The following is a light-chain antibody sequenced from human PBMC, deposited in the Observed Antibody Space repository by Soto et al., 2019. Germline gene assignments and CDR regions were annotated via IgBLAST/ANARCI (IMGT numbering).Light chain of an antibody. V-gene: IGKV1-39*01. CDR3: QQTYSAPYS. Sequence: DIQMTQSPSSLSASVGDRVTITCRASQSITNNLNWYQQKPGKAPKLLIYAASSLENGAPSSFSGRGSGTDFTLTISSLQPEDFATYYCQQTYSAPYSFGQGTKLEIK. CDR2: AAS. J-gene: IGKJ2*01. CDR1: QSITNN.